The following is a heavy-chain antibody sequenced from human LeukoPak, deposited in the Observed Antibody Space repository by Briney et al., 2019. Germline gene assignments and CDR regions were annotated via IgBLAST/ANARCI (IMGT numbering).Heavy chain of an antibody. CDR1: GSTFTSYY. J-gene: IGHJ4*02. CDR3: ARDPQWLRMFDY. Sequence: GTSVKVSCTASGSTFTSYYMHWMRQAPAQGLEWMDIINPSGGSTSYAQKFQGRVTMTKDTSTSTVYMELSSLTSEDTAVYYCARDPQWLRMFDYWGQGTLVTVSS. V-gene: IGHV1-46*01. CDR2: INPSGGST. D-gene: IGHD5-12*01.